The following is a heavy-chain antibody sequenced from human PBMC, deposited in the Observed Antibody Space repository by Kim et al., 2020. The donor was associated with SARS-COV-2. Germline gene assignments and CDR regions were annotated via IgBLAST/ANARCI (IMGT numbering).Heavy chain of an antibody. J-gene: IGHJ4*02. D-gene: IGHD1-26*01. CDR2: ITCSGSNT. Sequence: GGSLRLSCAASGFTFNTYGMRWVRQAPGKGLEWVAAITCSGSNTYYADSVKGRFTISRDNSKNTLYLQMNSLRIEDTAVYYCAKSCSGSSFGYDYWGQGTLVTVSS. CDR3: AKSCSGSSFGYDY. V-gene: IGHV3-30*18. CDR1: GFTFNTYG.